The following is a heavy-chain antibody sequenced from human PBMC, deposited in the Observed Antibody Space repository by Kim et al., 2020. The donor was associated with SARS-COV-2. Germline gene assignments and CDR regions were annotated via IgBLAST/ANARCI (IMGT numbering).Heavy chain of an antibody. Sequence: GGSLRLSCAASGFIFDDYAMHWVRQAPGKGLEWVSGISWNSGKIAYADSVKGRFSISRDNAKNSLYLQMNSLRADDTAVYYCVKDIAVADFYYFVYWGQGPLVTVSS. J-gene: IGHJ4*02. CDR2: ISWNSGKI. V-gene: IGHV3-9*01. CDR3: VKDIAVADFYYFVY. D-gene: IGHD6-19*01. CDR1: GFIFDDYA.